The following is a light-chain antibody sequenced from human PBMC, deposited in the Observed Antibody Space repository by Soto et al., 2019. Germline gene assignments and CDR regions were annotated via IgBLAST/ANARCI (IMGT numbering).Light chain of an antibody. V-gene: IGKV4-1*01. Sequence: DIVMTQSADSLAVSLGERASINCKSSQSLFHSSNNKNYLAWYQQKPGQPPKLLLYWASSRESGVPDRFSGSGSGTDFTLTISSLQAEDVAVYYCQQYYSTPLTFGGGTKVEIK. CDR1: QSLFHSSNNKNY. J-gene: IGKJ4*01. CDR3: QQYYSTPLT. CDR2: WAS.